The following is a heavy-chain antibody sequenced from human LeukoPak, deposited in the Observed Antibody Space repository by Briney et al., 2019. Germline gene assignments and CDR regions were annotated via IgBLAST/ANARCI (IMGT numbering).Heavy chain of an antibody. Sequence: ASVKVSCKASGYTFTSHDIDWVRQAPGQGLEWMGWMNPNSGNTGYAQKFQGRVTMTRDTSISTVYMELSSLTSEDTAVYYCARGLVRGRFDRDVWGQGTTVTVSS. CDR3: ARGLVRGRFDRDV. CDR2: MNPNSGNT. J-gene: IGHJ6*02. CDR1: GYTFTSHD. D-gene: IGHD3-10*01. V-gene: IGHV1-8*01.